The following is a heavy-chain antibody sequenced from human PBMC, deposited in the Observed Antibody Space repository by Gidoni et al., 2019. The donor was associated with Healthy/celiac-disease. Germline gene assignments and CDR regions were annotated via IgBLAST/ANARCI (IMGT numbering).Heavy chain of an antibody. CDR1: GFTFSSYA. CDR2: ISGSGGST. Sequence: EVQRLESGGGLVQPGGSLRLSCAASGFTFSSYAMRWVRQAPGKGLEWVSAISGSGGSTYYADSVKGRFTISRDNSKNTLYLQMNSLRAEDTAVYYCAKEGPRYSSGSHMAFDIWGQGTMVTVSS. D-gene: IGHD6-19*01. V-gene: IGHV3-23*01. J-gene: IGHJ3*02. CDR3: AKEGPRYSSGSHMAFDI.